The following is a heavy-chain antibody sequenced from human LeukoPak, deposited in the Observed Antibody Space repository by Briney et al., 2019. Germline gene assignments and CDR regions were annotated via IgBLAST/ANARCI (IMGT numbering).Heavy chain of an antibody. V-gene: IGHV3-21*01. CDR3: AKDLRSRIAAAGAPDY. CDR1: GFTFSSYS. CDR2: ISSSSSYI. Sequence: PGGSLRLSCAASGFTFSSYSMNWVRQAPGKGLEWVSSISSSSSYIYYADSVKGRFTISRDNSKNTIYLQMNSLRAEDTAVYYCAKDLRSRIAAAGAPDYWGQGTLVTVSS. D-gene: IGHD6-13*01. J-gene: IGHJ4*02.